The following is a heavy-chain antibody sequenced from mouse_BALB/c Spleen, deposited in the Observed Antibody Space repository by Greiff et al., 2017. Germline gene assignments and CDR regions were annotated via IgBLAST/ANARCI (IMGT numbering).Heavy chain of an antibody. D-gene: IGHD1-1*01. V-gene: IGHV5-6-5*01. CDR2: ISSGGST. CDR1: GFTFSSYA. Sequence: EVKLVESGGGLVKPGGFLKLSCAASGFTFSSYAMSWVRQTPEKRLEWVASISSGGSTYYPDSVKGRFTISRDNARNILYLQMSSLRSEDTAMYYCARGQDYYGSSYYYAMDYWGQGTSVTVSS. J-gene: IGHJ4*01. CDR3: ARGQDYYGSSYYYAMDY.